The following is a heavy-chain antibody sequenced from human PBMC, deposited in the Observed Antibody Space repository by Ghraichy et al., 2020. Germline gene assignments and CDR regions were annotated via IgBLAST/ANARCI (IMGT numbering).Heavy chain of an antibody. Sequence: GESLNISCAASGFTFSSFAMTWVRQAPGKGLEWVSAITGSGGTTYYADSVKGRFTISGDNSKNTLYLEMNSLRAEDTAIYYCAKGPYISNWIHFDYWGQGTLVTVSS. CDR3: AKGPYISNWIHFDY. D-gene: IGHD6-13*01. CDR2: ITGSGGTT. J-gene: IGHJ4*02. V-gene: IGHV3-23*01. CDR1: GFTFSSFA.